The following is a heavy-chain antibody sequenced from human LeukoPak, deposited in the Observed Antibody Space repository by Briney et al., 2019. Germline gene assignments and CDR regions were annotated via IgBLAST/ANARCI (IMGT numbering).Heavy chain of an antibody. CDR1: GYTFTSYY. CDR3: ARAPKSGSRSLEGSWFDP. D-gene: IGHD3-10*01. Sequence: ASVKVSCKASGYTFTSYYMHWVRQAPGQGLEWMGIINPSGGSTSYAQKFQGRVTMTRDTSTSTVYMELSSLRSEDTAVYYCARAPKSGSRSLEGSWFDPWGQGTLVTVSS. J-gene: IGHJ5*02. CDR2: INPSGGST. V-gene: IGHV1-46*01.